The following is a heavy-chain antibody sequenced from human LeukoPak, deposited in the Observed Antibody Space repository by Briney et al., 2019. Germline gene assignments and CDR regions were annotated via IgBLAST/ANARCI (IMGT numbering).Heavy chain of an antibody. J-gene: IGHJ4*02. CDR2: IYYSGST. CDR1: GGSISSGGYY. CDR3: AGGLRGYSYGYFDY. D-gene: IGHD5-18*01. Sequence: SETLSLTCTVSGGSISSGGYYWSWIRQHPGKGLEWIGYIYYSGSTYYNPSLKSRVTISVDTSKNQFSLKLSSVTAADTAVYYCAGGLRGYSYGYFDYWGQGTLVTVSS. V-gene: IGHV4-31*03.